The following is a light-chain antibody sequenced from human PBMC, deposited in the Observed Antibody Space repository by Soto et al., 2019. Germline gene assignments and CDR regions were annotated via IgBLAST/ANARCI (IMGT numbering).Light chain of an antibody. CDR2: DVS. CDR1: QSITTW. J-gene: IGKJ4*01. Sequence: DIQMTQSPSSLSASAGDSATLTCRASQSITTWLAWYQQRPGKAPKLLIYDVSSLQSGVPSRFSGSGSGTEFTLTISSLQPDDFAAYYCQHYNSYSVAFGRGTKVDIK. CDR3: QHYNSYSVA. V-gene: IGKV1-5*01.